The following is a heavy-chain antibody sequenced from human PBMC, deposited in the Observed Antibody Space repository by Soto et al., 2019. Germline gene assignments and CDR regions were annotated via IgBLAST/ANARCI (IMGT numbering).Heavy chain of an antibody. V-gene: IGHV3-30-3*01. Sequence: QVQLVESGGGVVQPGRPLRLSCAASGCTFSSYAMHWVRQAPGKGLEWVAVIAYDGSNKYYADSVKGRFTISRDNSKNTLYLQMNSLRAEDTAVYYCARESLGRFLEWLLSPRYYDYGMDVWGQGTTVTVSS. CDR2: IAYDGSNK. D-gene: IGHD3-3*01. CDR3: ARESLGRFLEWLLSPRYYDYGMDV. J-gene: IGHJ6*02. CDR1: GCTFSSYA.